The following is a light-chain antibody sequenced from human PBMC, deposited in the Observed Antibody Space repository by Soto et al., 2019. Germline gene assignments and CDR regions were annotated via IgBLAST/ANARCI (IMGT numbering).Light chain of an antibody. V-gene: IGLV1-51*02. CDR3: GTWDISLSLWV. CDR2: ENN. CDR1: SSNIGNNY. J-gene: IGLJ3*02. Sequence: QSVLTQPPSVSAAPGQKVTISCSGSSSNIGNNYVYWYQQLPETAPKLLIYENNKRPSRIPDRFSGSKSGTSATLGITGLQTGDEADYYCGTWDISLSLWVFGGGTKLTVL.